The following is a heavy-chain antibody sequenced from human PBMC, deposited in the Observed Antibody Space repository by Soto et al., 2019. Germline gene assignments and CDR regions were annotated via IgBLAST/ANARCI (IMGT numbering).Heavy chain of an antibody. V-gene: IGHV1-18*01. J-gene: IGHJ4*02. CDR3: ARDLGQQLVDY. CDR2: ISAYNGNT. CDR1: GDTFTNYG. Sequence: ASAKVSSEACGDTFTNYGISSVRQAPGQGLEWMGWISAYNGNTKYAQKLQGRVTMTTDTSTSTAYMELRSLRSDDTAVYYCARDLGQQLVDYWGQGTLVTVSS. D-gene: IGHD6-13*01.